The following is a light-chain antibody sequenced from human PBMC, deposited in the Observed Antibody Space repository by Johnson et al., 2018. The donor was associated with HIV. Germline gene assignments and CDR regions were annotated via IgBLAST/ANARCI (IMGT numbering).Light chain of an antibody. CDR3: ATWDSNLSGV. CDR2: ENT. Sequence: QSMLTQPPSVSAAPGQKVTISCSGSSSNIGNNYVSWYQHLPGTAPKLLIYENTKRPSGIPDRFSGSKSGTSATLGITGLQTGDEADYYCATWDSNLSGVFGTGTKVTVL. CDR1: SSNIGNNY. J-gene: IGLJ1*01. V-gene: IGLV1-51*02.